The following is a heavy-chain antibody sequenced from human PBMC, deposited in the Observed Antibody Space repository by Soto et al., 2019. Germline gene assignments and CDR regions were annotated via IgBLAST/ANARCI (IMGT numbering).Heavy chain of an antibody. CDR2: VYYSGNT. D-gene: IGHD3-22*01. Sequence: PSETLSLTCTVPGGSIISSSYYWSWIRQPPGKGLEWMGSVYYSGNTNYNPSLKSRVTISVDTSKNQFSLKLSSVTAADTAVYYCARAGGYYYDSSGYSPFDYWGQGTLVT. CDR3: ARAGGYYYDSSGYSPFDY. V-gene: IGHV4-39*07. CDR1: GGSIISSSYY. J-gene: IGHJ4*02.